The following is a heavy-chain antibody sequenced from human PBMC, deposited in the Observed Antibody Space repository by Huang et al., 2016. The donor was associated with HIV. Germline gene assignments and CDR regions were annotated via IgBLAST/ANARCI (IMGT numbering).Heavy chain of an antibody. CDR3: ARPQGDKVRGIIRSYYYYYGMDV. D-gene: IGHD3-10*01. V-gene: IGHV3-21*06. Sequence: EVRLVESGGGLVKPGGSLRLSCVASGFTFTNYAMNWVRQAAGKGLEWGSAIGSSSSYRYYADSVKGRFTISRDDAKNSLYLQMNSLRAEDTAVYYCARPQGDKVRGIIRSYYYYYGMDVWGRGTTVTVSS. J-gene: IGHJ6*02. CDR2: IGSSSSYR. CDR1: GFTFTNYA.